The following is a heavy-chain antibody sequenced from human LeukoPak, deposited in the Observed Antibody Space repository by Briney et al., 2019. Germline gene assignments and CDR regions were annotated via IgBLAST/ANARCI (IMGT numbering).Heavy chain of an antibody. J-gene: IGHJ4*02. CDR2: ISYSGYT. V-gene: IGHV4-59*01. CDR1: GASIRSYY. CDR3: ARGRNDNGGMFFDS. Sequence: SETLSVTCTVSGASIRSYYWSWIRQARGKGLEWVGFISYSGYTSYSPSLKSRVAISVDTSKSQFSLRLTSMTAADTAIYYCARGRNDNGGMFFDSWAQGTLVTVSS. D-gene: IGHD4-23*01.